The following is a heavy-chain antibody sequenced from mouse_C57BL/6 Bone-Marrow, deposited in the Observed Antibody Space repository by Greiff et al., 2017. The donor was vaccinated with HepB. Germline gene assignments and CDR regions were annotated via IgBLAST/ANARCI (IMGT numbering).Heavy chain of an antibody. V-gene: IGHV1-20*01. Sequence: EVQLQQSGPELVKPGDSVKISCKASGYSFTGYFMNWVMQSHGKSLEWIGRINPYNGDTFYNQKFKGKATLTVDKSSSTAHMELRSLTSEDSAVYYCARHIYYYGPWFAYWGQGTLVTVSA. CDR1: GYSFTGYF. D-gene: IGHD1-1*01. CDR2: INPYNGDT. CDR3: ARHIYYYGPWFAY. J-gene: IGHJ3*01.